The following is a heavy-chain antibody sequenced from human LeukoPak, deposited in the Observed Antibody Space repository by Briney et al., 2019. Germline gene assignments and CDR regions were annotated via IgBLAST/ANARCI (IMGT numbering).Heavy chain of an antibody. V-gene: IGHV3-33*08. CDR3: ARDPDDYGDYVHFDY. J-gene: IGHJ4*02. D-gene: IGHD4-17*01. CDR2: IWYDGTNK. CDR1: GFTFSSYW. Sequence: GGSLRLSCAASGFTFSSYWMHWVRQAPGKGLEWVAVIWYDGTNKYYADSVKGRFTISRDNSKNTLYLQMNSLRAEDTAVYYCARDPDDYGDYVHFDYWGQGTLVTVSS.